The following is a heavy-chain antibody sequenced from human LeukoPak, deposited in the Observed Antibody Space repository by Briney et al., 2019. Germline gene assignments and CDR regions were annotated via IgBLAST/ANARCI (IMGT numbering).Heavy chain of an antibody. CDR3: ARDNYDFWSSYYTWWFDP. D-gene: IGHD3-3*01. Sequence: SETLSLTCAVYGGSFSGYYWSWIRQPPGKGLEWIGEINHSGSTNYNPSLKSRVTISVDTSKNQFSLKLSSVTAADTAVYYCARDNYDFWSSYYTWWFDPWGQGTLVTVSS. CDR1: GGSFSGYY. V-gene: IGHV4-34*01. J-gene: IGHJ5*02. CDR2: INHSGST.